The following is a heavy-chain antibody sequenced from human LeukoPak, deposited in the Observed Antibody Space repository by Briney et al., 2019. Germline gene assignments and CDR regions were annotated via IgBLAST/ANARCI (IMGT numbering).Heavy chain of an antibody. CDR3: ARRMGGSYYERGLVF. J-gene: IGHJ4*02. CDR2: ISAYNGKT. Sequence: GASVKVSCKASGYTFTSYGISWVRQAPGQGLEWMGWISAYNGKTNYAQKLKGRVTMTTDTSTSTAYMELRSLRSDDTAVYYCARRMGGSYYERGLVFWGQGTLVTVSS. V-gene: IGHV1-18*01. D-gene: IGHD1-26*01. CDR1: GYTFTSYG.